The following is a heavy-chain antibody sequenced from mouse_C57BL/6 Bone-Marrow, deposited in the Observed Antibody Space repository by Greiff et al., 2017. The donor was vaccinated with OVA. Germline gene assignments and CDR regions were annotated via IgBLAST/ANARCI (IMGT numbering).Heavy chain of an antibody. V-gene: IGHV1-19*01. J-gene: IGHJ3*01. CDR1: GYTFTDYY. Sequence: EVQLQQSGPVLVKPGASVKMSCKASGYTFTDYYMNWVKQSHGKSLEWIGVINPYNGGTSYNQQFKGKATLTVDKSSSTAYMELNSLTSEDSAVYYCARSLRQLRLRWFFAYWGQGTLVTVSA. CDR3: ARSLRQLRLRWFFAY. CDR2: INPYNGGT. D-gene: IGHD3-2*02.